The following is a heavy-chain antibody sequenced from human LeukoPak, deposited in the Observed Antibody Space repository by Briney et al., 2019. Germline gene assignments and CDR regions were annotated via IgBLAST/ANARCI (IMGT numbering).Heavy chain of an antibody. V-gene: IGHV3-74*01. CDR1: GFTFSTYF. CDR2: INSDGSTT. D-gene: IGHD5-24*01. CDR3: AKDRGIRWLQSGLSKNFDY. J-gene: IGHJ4*02. Sequence: PGGSLRLSCAASGFTFSTYFMHWVRQAPGEGLVWVSRINSDGSTTRYADSVKGRFTISRDNSKNTLYLQMNSLRAEDTAVYYCAKDRGIRWLQSGLSKNFDYWGQGTLVTVSS.